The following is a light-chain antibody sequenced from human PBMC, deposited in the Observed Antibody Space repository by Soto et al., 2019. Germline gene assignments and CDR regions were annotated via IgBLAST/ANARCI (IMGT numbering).Light chain of an antibody. CDR1: SSNIGSNT. Sequence: QSVLTQPPSASGTPGQRVTISCSGSSSNIGSNTVNWYQQLPGTAPKVLIYSDNQRPSGVPDRFSGSKSGTSASLAIIGLQSEDEADYYCAAWDDSFNWVFGGGTQLTVL. CDR2: SDN. CDR3: AAWDDSFNWV. V-gene: IGLV1-44*01. J-gene: IGLJ3*02.